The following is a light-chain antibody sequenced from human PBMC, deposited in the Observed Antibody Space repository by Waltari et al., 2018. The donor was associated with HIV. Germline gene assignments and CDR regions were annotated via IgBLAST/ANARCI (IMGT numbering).Light chain of an antibody. V-gene: IGLV2-14*01. J-gene: IGLJ2*01. CDR1: DVDVGAFKF. CDR3: TSYTSGSVL. CDR2: EVH. Sequence: QAALTQPASVSGSPGQSINIACTGVDVDVGAFKFVPWYQHPPGTATKRIIYEVHNRPSGVSDRFSGSKSGNSASLTISGLQTADEADYYCTSYTSGSVLFGGGTNLTVL.